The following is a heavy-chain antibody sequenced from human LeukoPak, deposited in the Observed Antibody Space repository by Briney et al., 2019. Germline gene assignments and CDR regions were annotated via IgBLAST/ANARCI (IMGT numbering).Heavy chain of an antibody. D-gene: IGHD4-23*01. CDR1: GGSISDYY. V-gene: IGHV4-59*01. CDR3: ARGPTTVVKYAFDI. CDR2: VFYSGIT. Sequence: SETLSLTCAVSGGSISDYYWSWIRQPPWKGLEWIGYVFYSGITSYNPPLKSRVTISVDTSKNQFSLKLSSVTAADTAVYYCARGPTTVVKYAFDIWGQGTMVTVSS. J-gene: IGHJ3*02.